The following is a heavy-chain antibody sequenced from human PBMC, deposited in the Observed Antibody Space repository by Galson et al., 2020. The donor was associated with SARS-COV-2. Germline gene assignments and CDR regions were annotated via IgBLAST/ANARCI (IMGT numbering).Heavy chain of an antibody. Sequence: SETLSLTCTVSGGSVSRSSYYWSWVRQPPGKGLEWIGYIYYTGSPNYNPTLKSRVTISLDASENQFSLKLSSVTAADTAFYYCARVTDYYDRWFDYWGQGTLVTVSS. CDR3: ARVTDYYDRWFDY. J-gene: IGHJ4*02. CDR2: IYYTGSP. CDR1: GGSVSRSSYY. V-gene: IGHV4-61*01. D-gene: IGHD3-22*01.